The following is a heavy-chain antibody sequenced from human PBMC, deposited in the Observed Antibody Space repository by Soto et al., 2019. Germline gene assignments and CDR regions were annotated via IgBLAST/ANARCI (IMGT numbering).Heavy chain of an antibody. CDR2: IIPIFGTA. Sequence: PVKVSCKASGGTFSSYAISWVRQAPGQGLEWMGGIIPIFGTANYAQKFQGRVTITADESTSTAYMELSSLRSEDTAVYYCARDLGVAVAAGYYYGMDVWGQGTTVTVSS. J-gene: IGHJ6*02. CDR3: ARDLGVAVAAGYYYGMDV. V-gene: IGHV1-69*13. CDR1: GGTFSSYA. D-gene: IGHD6-19*01.